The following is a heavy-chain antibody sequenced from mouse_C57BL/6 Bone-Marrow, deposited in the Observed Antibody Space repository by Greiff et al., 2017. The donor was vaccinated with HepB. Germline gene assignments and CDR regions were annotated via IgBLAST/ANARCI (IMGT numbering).Heavy chain of an antibody. J-gene: IGHJ3*01. CDR2: ISSGGSYT. CDR1: GFTFSSYG. CDR3: ARHPYGSSFAY. V-gene: IGHV5-6*01. D-gene: IGHD1-1*01. Sequence: DVHLVESGGDLVKPGGSLKLSCAASGFTFSSYGMSWVRQTPDKRLEWVATISSGGSYTYYPDSVKGRFTISRDNAKNTLYLQMSSLKSEDTAMYYCARHPYGSSFAYWGQGTLVTVSA.